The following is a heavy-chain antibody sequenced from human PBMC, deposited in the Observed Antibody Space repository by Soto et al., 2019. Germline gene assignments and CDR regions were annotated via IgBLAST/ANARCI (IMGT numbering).Heavy chain of an antibody. CDR3: AKGVVRGVRYYYGMDV. CDR1: GFTFSSYG. J-gene: IGHJ6*02. Sequence: GGSLRLSCAASGFTFSSYGMHWVRQAPGKGLEWVAVISYDGSNKYYADSVKGRFTISRDNSKNTLYLQMNSLRAEDTAVYYYAKGVVRGVRYYYGMDVWGQGTTVTVSS. D-gene: IGHD3-10*01. V-gene: IGHV3-30*18. CDR2: ISYDGSNK.